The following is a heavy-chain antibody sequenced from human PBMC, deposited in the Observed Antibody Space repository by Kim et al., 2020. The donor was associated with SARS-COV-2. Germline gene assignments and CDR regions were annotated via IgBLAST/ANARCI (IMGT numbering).Heavy chain of an antibody. V-gene: IGHV3-9*01. J-gene: IGHJ6*02. CDR3: AKDNGVRVPAADEYYYYYGMDV. CDR1: GFTFDDYA. D-gene: IGHD2-2*01. CDR2: ISWNSGSI. Sequence: GGSLRLSCAASGFTFDDYAMHWVRQAPGKGLEWVSGISWNSGSIGYADSVKGRFTISRDNAKNSLYLQMNSLRAEDTALYYCAKDNGVRVPAADEYYYYYGMDVWGQGTTVTVSS.